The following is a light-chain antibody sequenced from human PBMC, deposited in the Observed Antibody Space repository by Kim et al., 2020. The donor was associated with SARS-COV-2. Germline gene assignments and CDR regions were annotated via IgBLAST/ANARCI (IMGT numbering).Light chain of an antibody. J-gene: IGLJ2*01. Sequence: SSELTQDPAVSVALGQTVRITCQGDSLRSYYATWYQHKPGQAPILVIYGKNNRPSGIPDRFSGSSSGNTASLTITETQAGDEADYYCNSRDSNDNVVFGG. CDR1: SLRSYY. V-gene: IGLV3-19*01. CDR2: GKN. CDR3: NSRDSNDNVV.